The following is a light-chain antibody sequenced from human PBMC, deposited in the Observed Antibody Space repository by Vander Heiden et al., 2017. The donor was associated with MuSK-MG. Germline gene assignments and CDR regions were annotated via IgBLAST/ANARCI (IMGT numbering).Light chain of an antibody. V-gene: IGKV3-20*01. J-gene: IGKJ1*01. CDR1: QSVSSSS. CDR3: QQDCSSPWT. CDR2: GAS. Sequence: EIVLTQSPDTLSLSPGEGATLSCRATQSVSSSSLAWYQQKPGQAPRVLVYGASTRAPGIPDRFSGSGSGTDFTLSISRLEPEDFAVYYCQQDCSSPWTFGQGTKVEIK.